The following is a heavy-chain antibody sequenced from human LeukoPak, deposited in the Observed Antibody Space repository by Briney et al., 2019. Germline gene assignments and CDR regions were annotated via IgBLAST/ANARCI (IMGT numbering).Heavy chain of an antibody. J-gene: IGHJ4*02. Sequence: GGSLRLSCEASGFTFRSYSMSWVRQAPGKGLEWVSAISGGGSAFYADSVKGRFTISRDTSKNTLYLQMNCLSAEDTALYYCAKCIASGSYSFRFDYWGQGSLVTVSS. CDR2: ISGGGSA. CDR3: AKCIASGSYSFRFDY. V-gene: IGHV3-23*01. CDR1: GFTFRSYS. D-gene: IGHD3-10*01.